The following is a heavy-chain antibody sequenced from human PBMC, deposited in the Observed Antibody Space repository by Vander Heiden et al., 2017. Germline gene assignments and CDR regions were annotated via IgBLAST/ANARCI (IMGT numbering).Heavy chain of an antibody. J-gene: IGHJ2*01. D-gene: IGHD3-22*01. V-gene: IGHV1-18*01. CDR1: GYTFTSNG. Sequence: QVQLVQSGAEVKKPGAAVKVSCRASGYTFTSNGISWVRQAPGQGLEWMGWISAYNGNTNYAQKLQGRVTMTTDTSTSTAYMELRSLRSDDTAVYYCARVRYYDSSGPWGYFDLWGRGTLVTVSS. CDR2: ISAYNGNT. CDR3: ARVRYYDSSGPWGYFDL.